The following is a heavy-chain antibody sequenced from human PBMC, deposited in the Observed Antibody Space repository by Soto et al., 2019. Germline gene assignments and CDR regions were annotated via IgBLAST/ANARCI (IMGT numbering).Heavy chain of an antibody. Sequence: QVQLVQSGAEEKKPGASVKVSCKASGYTFASDAMNGVRQAPGQRLEWMGWINAGNGNTKYSQKFQGRVTITRDTSASTAYMELSSLRYEDTAVYYCAREGLPLDYWGQRTLVTVSS. CDR2: INAGNGNT. CDR3: AREGLPLDY. J-gene: IGHJ4*02. V-gene: IGHV1-3*05. CDR1: GYTFASDA. D-gene: IGHD2-15*01.